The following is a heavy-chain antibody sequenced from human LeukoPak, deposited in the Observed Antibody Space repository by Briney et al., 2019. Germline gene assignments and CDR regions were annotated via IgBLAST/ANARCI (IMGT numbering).Heavy chain of an antibody. Sequence: GGSLRLSCAASGFTFSSYTMHWVRQAPGKGLEWVSYISSSSSTTYYADSVKGRFTISRDNARKSLYLQMNSLRDEDTAVYYCARLSGYDYWGQGTLVTVSS. V-gene: IGHV3-48*02. CDR2: ISSSSSTT. CDR1: GFTFSSYT. J-gene: IGHJ4*02. CDR3: ARLSGYDY. D-gene: IGHD3-22*01.